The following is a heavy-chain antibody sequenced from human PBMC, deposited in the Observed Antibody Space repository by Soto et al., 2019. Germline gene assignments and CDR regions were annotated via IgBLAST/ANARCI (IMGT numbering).Heavy chain of an antibody. Sequence: SETLSLTCTVSGGSISSYYWSWIRQPPGKGLEWIGYIYYSGSTNYNPSLKSRVTISVDTSKNQFSLKLSSVTAADTAVYYCARQCSGVTCHWFVPWGQGTLVTVSS. CDR1: GGSISSYY. CDR2: IYYSGST. V-gene: IGHV4-59*01. J-gene: IGHJ5*02. CDR3: ARQCSGVTCHWFVP. D-gene: IGHD2-15*01.